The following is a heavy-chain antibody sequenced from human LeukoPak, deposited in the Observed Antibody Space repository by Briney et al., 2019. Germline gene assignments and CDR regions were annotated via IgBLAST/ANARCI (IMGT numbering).Heavy chain of an antibody. D-gene: IGHD5-12*01. J-gene: IGHJ4*02. CDR1: GFTVSSNY. CDR2: IYSGGST. Sequence: GGSLRLSCAASGFTVSSNYMSWVRQAPGRRLVWVSLIYSGGSTHYADSVKGRFTISRDISKNTLYLQMNSLRAEDTAVYYCARSAGIAATIVLGYWGQGTLVTVSS. CDR3: ARSAGIAATIVLGY. V-gene: IGHV3-66*01.